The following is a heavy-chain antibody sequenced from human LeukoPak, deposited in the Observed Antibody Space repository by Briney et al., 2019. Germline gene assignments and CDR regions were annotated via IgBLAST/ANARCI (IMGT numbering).Heavy chain of an antibody. V-gene: IGHV3-33*01. Sequence: QPGGSLRLSCAASGFTFSSYGMHWVRQAPGKGLEWVAVIWYDGSNKYYADSVKGRFTISRDNSKNTLYLQMNSLRAEDTAVYYCARGGLHSGYDQRLDYWGQGTLVTVSS. CDR2: IWYDGSNK. CDR1: GFTFSSYG. J-gene: IGHJ4*02. D-gene: IGHD5-12*01. CDR3: ARGGLHSGYDQRLDY.